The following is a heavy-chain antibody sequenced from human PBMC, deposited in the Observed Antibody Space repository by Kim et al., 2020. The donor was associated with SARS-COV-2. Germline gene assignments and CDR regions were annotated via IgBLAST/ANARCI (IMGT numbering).Heavy chain of an antibody. CDR3: ARGSVTTPFLGDYGMDV. D-gene: IGHD4-17*01. J-gene: IGHJ6*02. V-gene: IGHV3-64*02. Sequence: GGSLRLSCAASGFTFSSYAMHWVRQAPGKGLEYVSAISSNGGSTYYADSVKGRFTISRDNSKNTLYLQMGSLRAEDVAVYYCARGSVTTPFLGDYGMDVWGQGTTVTVSS. CDR2: ISSNGGST. CDR1: GFTFSSYA.